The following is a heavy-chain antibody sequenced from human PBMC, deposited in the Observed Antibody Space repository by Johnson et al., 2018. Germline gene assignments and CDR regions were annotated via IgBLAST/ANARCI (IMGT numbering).Heavy chain of an antibody. CDR1: GGSIGSGNYY. D-gene: IGHD3-16*02. CDR3: ARDTAMITFGGFIGDYMDV. CDR2: IYITGRT. V-gene: IGHV4-61*02. J-gene: IGHJ6*03. Sequence: QVQLQESGPGLVKPGQTLSLMCTVSGGSIGSGNYYWSWIRQPAGKGLEWIGRIYITGRTNYNPSLNGRITISVDTSKNQFSLKLSSVTAADTAVYYCARDTAMITFGGFIGDYMDVWGKGTTVTVSS.